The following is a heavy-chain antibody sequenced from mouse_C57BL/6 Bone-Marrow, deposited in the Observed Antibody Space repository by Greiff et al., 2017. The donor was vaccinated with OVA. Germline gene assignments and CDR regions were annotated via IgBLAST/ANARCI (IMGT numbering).Heavy chain of an antibody. CDR3: AREAYSNYFYAMDY. D-gene: IGHD2-5*01. CDR2: IYPRSGNT. CDR1: GYTFTSYG. V-gene: IGHV1-81*01. J-gene: IGHJ4*01. Sequence: VQLQESGAELARPGASVKLSCKASGYTFTSYGISWVKQRTGQGLEWIGEIYPRSGNTYYNEKFKGKATLTADKSSSTAYMELRSLTSEDSAVYFCAREAYSNYFYAMDYWGQGTSVTVSS.